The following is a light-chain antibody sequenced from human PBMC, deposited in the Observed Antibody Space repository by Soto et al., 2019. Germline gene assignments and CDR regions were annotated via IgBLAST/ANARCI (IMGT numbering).Light chain of an antibody. CDR3: SSYTGSAALVI. CDR2: DVS. Sequence: QSALTQPASVSGSLGQSITISCTGTSIDVGGYNYVSWYQQHPGQAPKLLIYDVSHRPSGISYRFSGSKSGNTASLTISGLQAEDEAEYYCSSYTGSAALVIFGGGTKLTVL. CDR1: SIDVGGYNY. V-gene: IGLV2-14*03. J-gene: IGLJ2*01.